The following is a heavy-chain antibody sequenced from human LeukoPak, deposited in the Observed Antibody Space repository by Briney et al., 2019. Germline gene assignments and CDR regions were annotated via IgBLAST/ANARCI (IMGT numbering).Heavy chain of an antibody. CDR1: GGSISSGSYY. CDR3: ARAGYSSPFDP. J-gene: IGHJ5*02. V-gene: IGHV4-61*02. Sequence: SETLSLTCTVSGGSISSGSYYWSWIRQPAGKGLEWIGRIYTSGSTNYNPSLKSRVTISVDTAKNQFSLKLSSVTAADTAVYYCARAGYSSPFDPWGQGTLVTVSS. CDR2: IYTSGST. D-gene: IGHD6-13*01.